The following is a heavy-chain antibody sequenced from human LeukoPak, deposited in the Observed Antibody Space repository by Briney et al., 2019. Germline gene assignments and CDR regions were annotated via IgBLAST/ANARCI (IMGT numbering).Heavy chain of an antibody. D-gene: IGHD3-3*01. Sequence: GASVKVSFTASGYTFTSYGISWVRQAPGQGLEWMGWISAYNGNTNYAQKLQGRVTMTTDTSTSTAYMELRSLRSDDTAVYYCARERWSDFWSGADYWGQGTLVTVSS. J-gene: IGHJ4*02. CDR1: GYTFTSYG. CDR3: ARERWSDFWSGADY. V-gene: IGHV1-18*01. CDR2: ISAYNGNT.